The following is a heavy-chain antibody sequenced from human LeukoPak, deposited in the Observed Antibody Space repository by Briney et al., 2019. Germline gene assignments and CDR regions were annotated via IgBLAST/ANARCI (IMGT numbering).Heavy chain of an antibody. CDR2: INPNSGGT. CDR3: ARGQEYYDFWSGPLGVYMDA. J-gene: IGHJ6*03. V-gene: IGHV1-2*02. D-gene: IGHD3-3*01. Sequence: ASVKVSCKASGYTFTGYYMHWVRQAPGQGLEWMGWINPNSGGTNYAQKFQGRVTMTRDTSISTAYMELSRLRSDDTAVYYCARGQEYYDFWSGPLGVYMDAWGKGTTVAVSS. CDR1: GYTFTGYY.